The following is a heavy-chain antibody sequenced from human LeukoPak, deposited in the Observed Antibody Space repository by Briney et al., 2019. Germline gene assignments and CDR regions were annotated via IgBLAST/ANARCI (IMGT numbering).Heavy chain of an antibody. J-gene: IGHJ4*02. V-gene: IGHV1-8*01. CDR3: ARDSSSWHH. CDR2: MNPNSGHT. CDR1: GYTLTNYD. Sequence: ASVKVSCKASGYTLTNYDINWVRQATGQGLEWMGWMNPNSGHTGYTQKLQGRVTMTTDTSTSTAYMELRSLRSDDTAVYYCARDSSSWHHWGQGTLVTVSS. D-gene: IGHD6-13*01.